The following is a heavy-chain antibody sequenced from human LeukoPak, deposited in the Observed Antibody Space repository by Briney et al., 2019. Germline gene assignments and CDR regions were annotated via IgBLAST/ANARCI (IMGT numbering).Heavy chain of an antibody. J-gene: IGHJ4*02. V-gene: IGHV1-46*01. D-gene: IGHD2-2*01. CDR1: GYTFTSYY. CDR2: ISPSGGST. CDR3: ARDRTKYCRSTSCPLDY. Sequence: ASVKVSCKASGYTFTSYYMHWVRQAPGQGPEWMGVISPSGGSTTYAQKFQGRVTLTRDMSTSTDYLELSRLRSDDTAVYYCARDRTKYCRSTSCPLDYWGQGTLVTVSS.